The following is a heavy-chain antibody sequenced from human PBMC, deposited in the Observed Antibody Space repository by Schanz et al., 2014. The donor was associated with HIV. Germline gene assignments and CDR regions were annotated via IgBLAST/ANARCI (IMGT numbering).Heavy chain of an antibody. V-gene: IGHV3-23*01. J-gene: IGHJ4*02. CDR3: AKPEYDSRGNSQSHFDY. D-gene: IGHD3-22*01. Sequence: EVQLLESGGGFVQPGGSLRLSCAASGFAFNNYAMTWVRQAPGKGLEWVSSISESGGRTYYADSVNGRFTISRDNSKNTLSLQMTALRIDDTAVYYCAKPEYDSRGNSQSHFDYWGQGTLVTVSS. CDR2: ISESGGRT. CDR1: GFAFNNYA.